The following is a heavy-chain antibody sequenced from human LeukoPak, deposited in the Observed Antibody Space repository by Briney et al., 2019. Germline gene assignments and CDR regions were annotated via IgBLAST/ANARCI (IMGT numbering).Heavy chain of an antibody. D-gene: IGHD6-19*01. CDR3: ASNPLAVAGIVGY. CDR2: IKQDGSEK. Sequence: HPGGSLRLSCAASGFTFSSYAMSWVRQAPGKGLEWVANIKQDGSEKYYVDSVKGRFTISRDNAKNSLYLQMNSLRAEDTAVYYCASNPLAVAGIVGYWGQGTLVTVSS. V-gene: IGHV3-7*01. J-gene: IGHJ4*02. CDR1: GFTFSSYA.